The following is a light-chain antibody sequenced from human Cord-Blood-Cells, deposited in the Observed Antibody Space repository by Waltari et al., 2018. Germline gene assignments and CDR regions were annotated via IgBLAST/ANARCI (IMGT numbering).Light chain of an antibody. V-gene: IGLV2-14*01. Sequence: QSALTPPAPVSGSPGKLSTISSPGTSRADGGYNYVSWYQPHPGKAPTLMIYDVSNRPSGVSNRFSGSKSCNTASLTISGLQAEDEADYYCSSYTSSSTWVIGGGTKLTVL. CDR2: DVS. CDR3: SSYTSSSTWV. J-gene: IGLJ3*02. CDR1: SRADGGYNY.